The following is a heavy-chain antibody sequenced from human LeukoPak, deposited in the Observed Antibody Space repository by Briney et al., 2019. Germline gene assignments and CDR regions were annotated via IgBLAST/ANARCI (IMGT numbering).Heavy chain of an antibody. CDR1: GYTFTGYY. CDR3: ARNAAIQSYGMYYYYMDV. V-gene: IGHV1-2*02. J-gene: IGHJ6*03. D-gene: IGHD1-26*01. CDR2: INSNSGGT. Sequence: ASVKVSCKASGYTFTGYYMHWVRQAPGQGLEWMGWINSNSGGTNYAQKFQGRVTMTRDTSISTAYMELSRLRSDDTAVYYCARNAAIQSYGMYYYYMDVWGKGTTVTVSS.